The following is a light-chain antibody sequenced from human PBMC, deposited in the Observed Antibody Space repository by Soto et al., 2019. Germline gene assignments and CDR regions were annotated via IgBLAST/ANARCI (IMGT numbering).Light chain of an antibody. Sequence: QSALTQPRSVSGSPGQSVTISCTGTNSDVGAYNYVSWYQQHPGEAPKLMIYDVSKRPSGVPDRFSGSKSGNTASLTISGLQAEDEADYYCCSYAGTYTYVFGTGTKVTVL. J-gene: IGLJ1*01. CDR2: DVS. CDR3: CSYAGTYTYV. CDR1: NSDVGAYNY. V-gene: IGLV2-11*01.